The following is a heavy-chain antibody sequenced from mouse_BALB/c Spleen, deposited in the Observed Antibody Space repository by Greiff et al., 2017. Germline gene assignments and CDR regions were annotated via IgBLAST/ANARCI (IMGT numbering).Heavy chain of an antibody. V-gene: IGHV1-69*02. CDR1: GYTFTSYW. CDR2: IYPSDSYT. D-gene: IGHD2-1*01. CDR3: TREGDYGNAGY. Sequence: QVQLQQPGAELVRPGASVKLSCKASGYTFTSYWINWVKQRPGQGLEWIGNIYPSDSYTNYNQKFKDKATLTVDKSSSTAYMQLSSPTSEDSAVYYCTREGDYGNAGYWGQGNTRTVSS. J-gene: IGHJ2*01.